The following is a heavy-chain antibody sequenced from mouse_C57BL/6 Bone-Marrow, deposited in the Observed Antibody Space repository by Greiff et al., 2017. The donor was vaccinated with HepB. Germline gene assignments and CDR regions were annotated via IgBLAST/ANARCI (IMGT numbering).Heavy chain of an antibody. Sequence: VQLQQSGAELVRPGTSVKVSCKASGYAFTNYLIEWVKQRPGQGLEWIGVINPGSGGTNYNEKFKGKATLTADKSASTAYMQLSSLTSEDSAVYFGARSGDPAWFAYWGQGTLVTVSA. V-gene: IGHV1-54*01. D-gene: IGHD3-2*02. CDR1: GYAFTNYL. J-gene: IGHJ3*01. CDR2: INPGSGGT. CDR3: ARSGDPAWFAY.